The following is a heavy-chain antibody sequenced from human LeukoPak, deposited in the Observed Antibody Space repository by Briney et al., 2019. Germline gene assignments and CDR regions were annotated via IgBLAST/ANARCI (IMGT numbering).Heavy chain of an antibody. CDR2: IYPNSGAT. J-gene: IGHJ4*02. V-gene: IGHV1-2*02. Sequence: GASVXVSCKASGYTFTGYYMHWVRQAPGQGLEWMGYIYPNSGATKYAQKFQGRVTMTRDTSISTAYMELSGLRSDDTAVYYCGTLLSNGPFDYWGQGSLVTVSS. CDR1: GYTFTGYY. CDR3: GTLLSNGPFDY.